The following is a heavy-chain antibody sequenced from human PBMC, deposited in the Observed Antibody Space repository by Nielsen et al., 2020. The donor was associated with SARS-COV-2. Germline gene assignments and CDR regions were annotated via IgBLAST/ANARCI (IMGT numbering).Heavy chain of an antibody. J-gene: IGHJ4*02. CDR3: ARDTRTGWSLDY. V-gene: IGHV3-48*04. D-gene: IGHD6-19*01. CDR1: GFTFSSYW. Sequence: GGSLRLSCAASGFTFSSYWMHWVRQAPGKGLEWVSYISSSGSIIHYADSVKGRFTISRDNAKNSLYLQMNSLRAEDTAVYYCARDTRTGWSLDYWGQGTLVTVSS. CDR2: ISSSGSII.